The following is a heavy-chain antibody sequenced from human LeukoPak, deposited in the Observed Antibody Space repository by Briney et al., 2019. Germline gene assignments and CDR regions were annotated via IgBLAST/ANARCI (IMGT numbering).Heavy chain of an antibody. CDR2: TYHTGNA. V-gene: IGHV4-4*02. Sequence: SETLSLTCAVSGGSISSSNWWTWVRQPPGKGLEWIGETYHTGNADYNPSLKGRVTMSVDTSKSQFSLRLSSVTAADTALYFCARAGSGAFSLGYWGQGTLVTVSS. CDR1: GGSISSSNW. J-gene: IGHJ4*02. CDR3: ARAGSGAFSLGY. D-gene: IGHD2-15*01.